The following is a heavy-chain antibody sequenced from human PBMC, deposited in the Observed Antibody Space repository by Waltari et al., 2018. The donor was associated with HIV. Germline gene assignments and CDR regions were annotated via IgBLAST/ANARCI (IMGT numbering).Heavy chain of an antibody. D-gene: IGHD2-8*01. CDR1: GFTFRSYW. Sequence: EVQLEESGGGLVQPGGSLRLSCAVSGFTFRSYWMSWVRQAPGKGLDGVANIKQDGSEKHYVDSEKGQFTISRDNAKKSLYLQMNSLRAEDTAVYYCARMGLMVYAIGAFDIWGQGTMVTVSS. V-gene: IGHV3-7*01. J-gene: IGHJ3*02. CDR2: IKQDGSEK. CDR3: ARMGLMVYAIGAFDI.